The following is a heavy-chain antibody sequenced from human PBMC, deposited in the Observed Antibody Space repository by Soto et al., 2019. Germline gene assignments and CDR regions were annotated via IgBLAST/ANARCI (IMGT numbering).Heavy chain of an antibody. J-gene: IGHJ4*01. CDR2: ISAYNGNT. V-gene: IGHV1-18*01. D-gene: IGHD5-18*01. CDR3: TSSLLVGYGLEGESD. CDR1: GYTFTSYG. Sequence: QVQLVQSGAEVKKPGASVKVSCKASGYTFTSYGISWVRQAPGQGLECMGWISAYNGNTKYAQKLQGRVTMTTDTATSTAYMELRSLRSDDTAVYYCTSSLLVGYGLEGESDWGHGTLVTVSS.